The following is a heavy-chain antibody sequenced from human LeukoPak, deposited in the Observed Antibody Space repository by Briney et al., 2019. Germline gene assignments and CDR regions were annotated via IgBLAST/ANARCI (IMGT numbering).Heavy chain of an antibody. D-gene: IGHD3-10*01. CDR2: IKSKTDGGTT. J-gene: IGHJ6*02. Sequence: KPGGSLRLSCAASGFTFSNAWMGWVRQAPGMGLEWVGCIKSKTDGGTTDYAAPVKGRFTISRDDSKNTLYLQMNSLETEDTAVYYCTKPDLLWFGEDVWGQGTTVTVSS. V-gene: IGHV3-15*01. CDR3: TKPDLLWFGEDV. CDR1: GFTFSNAW.